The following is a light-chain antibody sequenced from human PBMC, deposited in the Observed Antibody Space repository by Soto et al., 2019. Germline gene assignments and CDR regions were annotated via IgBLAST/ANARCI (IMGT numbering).Light chain of an antibody. CDR3: NSYAGNIGYV. V-gene: IGLV2-14*03. CDR1: SSDVGAYNY. CDR2: GVS. Sequence: QSALTQPASVSGSPGQSITISCTGISSDVGAYNYVSWYQQHPGKAPKLMIYGVSNRPSGISNRFSGSKSGNTASLTISGLQPEDEADYYCNSYAGNIGYVFGTGTEVTVL. J-gene: IGLJ1*01.